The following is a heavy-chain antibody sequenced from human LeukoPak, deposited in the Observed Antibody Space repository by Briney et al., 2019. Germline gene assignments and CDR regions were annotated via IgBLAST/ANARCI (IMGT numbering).Heavy chain of an antibody. CDR3: ASLDGSGSYFDY. CDR2: IYYSGST. V-gene: IGHV4-59*08. CDR1: GGSIISYY. Sequence: SETLSLTCTVSGGSIISYYWSWIRPPPGKGLEWIGYIYYSGSTNYNPSLKSRVTISVDTSKNQFSLKLSSVTAADTAVYYCASLDGSGSYFDYWGQGTLVTVSS. D-gene: IGHD3-10*01. J-gene: IGHJ4*02.